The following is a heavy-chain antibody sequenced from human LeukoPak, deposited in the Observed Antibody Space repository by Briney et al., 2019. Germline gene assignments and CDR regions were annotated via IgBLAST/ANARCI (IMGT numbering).Heavy chain of an antibody. J-gene: IGHJ4*02. Sequence: ASVKVSCKASGYTFTSYDINWVRQATGQGLEWMGWMNPNSGNTGYAQKFQGRVTMTRNTSISTAYMELSSLRAEDTAVYYCAKDPAHYYDSSGYRGGFDYWGQGTLVTVSS. D-gene: IGHD3-22*01. CDR3: AKDPAHYYDSSGYRGGFDY. V-gene: IGHV1-8*01. CDR2: MNPNSGNT. CDR1: GYTFTSYD.